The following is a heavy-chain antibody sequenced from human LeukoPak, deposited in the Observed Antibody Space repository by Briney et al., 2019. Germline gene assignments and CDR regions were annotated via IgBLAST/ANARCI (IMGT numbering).Heavy chain of an antibody. CDR2: INHSGST. D-gene: IGHD1-26*01. CDR1: GGSFSGYY. Sequence: PSETLSLTCAVYGGSFSGYYWSWIRQPPGKGLEWIGEINHSGSTNYNPSLKSRVTISVDTSKNQFSLKLSSVTAADTAVYYCANTLFSGSWYYFDYWGQGTLVTVSS. V-gene: IGHV4-34*01. J-gene: IGHJ4*02. CDR3: ANTLFSGSWYYFDY.